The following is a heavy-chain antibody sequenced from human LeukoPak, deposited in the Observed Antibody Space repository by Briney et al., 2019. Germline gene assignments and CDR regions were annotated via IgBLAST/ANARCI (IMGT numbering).Heavy chain of an antibody. CDR2: ISYDGSNK. V-gene: IGHV3-30*04. CDR1: GFTFSSYA. D-gene: IGHD3-10*01. J-gene: IGHJ4*02. CDR3: ARLAPYYYGSGTDY. Sequence: PGGSLRLSCAASGFTFSSYAMHWVRQAPGKGLEWVAVISYDGSNKYYADSVKGRFTISRDDSKNTLYLQMNSLRAEDTAVYYCARLAPYYYGSGTDYWGQGTLVTVSS.